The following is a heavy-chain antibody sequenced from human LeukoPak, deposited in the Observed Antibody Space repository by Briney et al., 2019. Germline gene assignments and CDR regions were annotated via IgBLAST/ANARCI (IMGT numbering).Heavy chain of an antibody. D-gene: IGHD1-26*01. J-gene: IGHJ4*02. CDR3: ARDRIVGATGFDY. CDR1: GFTFSSYG. Sequence: GGSLRLSCAASGFTFSSYGMHWVRQAPGKGLEWVAVIWYDGSSKYYADSVKGRFTISRDNSKNTLYLQMNSLRAEDTAVYYCARDRIVGATGFDYWGQGTLVTVSS. V-gene: IGHV3-33*01. CDR2: IWYDGSSK.